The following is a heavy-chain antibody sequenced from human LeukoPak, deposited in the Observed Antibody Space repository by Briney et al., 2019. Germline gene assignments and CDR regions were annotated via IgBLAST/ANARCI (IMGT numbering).Heavy chain of an antibody. CDR2: ISPSGGST. V-gene: IGHV1-46*01. CDR3: ARDNSGRDEAWWFNP. Sequence: ASVKVSCKAFGYTFTSNYMHWVRQAPGQGPEWMGVISPSGGSTTYAQKFQGRVTLTRDMSTSTDYLELSSLRSEDTAVYYCARDNSGRDEAWWFNPWSQGTLVTVSS. D-gene: IGHD3-10*01. J-gene: IGHJ5*02. CDR1: GYTFTSNY.